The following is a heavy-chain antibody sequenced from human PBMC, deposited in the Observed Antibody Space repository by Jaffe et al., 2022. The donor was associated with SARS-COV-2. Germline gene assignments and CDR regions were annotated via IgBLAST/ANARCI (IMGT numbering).Heavy chain of an antibody. CDR3: TRGVYTMVRGVIPFDY. CDR1: GFTFGDYA. CDR2: IRSKPYGGTT. Sequence: EVQLVESGGGLVQPGRSLRLSCTTSGFTFGDYAMSWFRQAPGKGLEWVGFIRSKPYGGTTEYAASVKGRFTISRDDSKSIAYLQMNSLKTEDTAVYYCTRGVYTMVRGVIPFDYWGQGTLVTVSS. D-gene: IGHD3-10*01. J-gene: IGHJ4*02. V-gene: IGHV3-49*03.